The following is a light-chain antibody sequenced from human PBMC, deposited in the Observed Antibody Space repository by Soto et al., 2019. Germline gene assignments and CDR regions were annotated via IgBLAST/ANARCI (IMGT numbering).Light chain of an antibody. J-gene: IGKJ1*01. Sequence: EIVLTQSPVALSLSPGERATLSCRASQSVSSNLAWYRQKPGQAPRLLIYVASKRAPAIPDRFSPSGPLTDFTPNLTRPEPEDFAVFYCQKRSIWPSTFGQGTNADIK. CDR2: VAS. CDR1: QSVSSN. CDR3: QKRSIWPST. V-gene: IGKV3D-20*02.